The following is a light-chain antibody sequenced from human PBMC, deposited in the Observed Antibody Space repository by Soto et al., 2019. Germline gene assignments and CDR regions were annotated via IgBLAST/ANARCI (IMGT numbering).Light chain of an antibody. CDR1: QSVGRNY. V-gene: IGKV3-20*01. J-gene: IGKJ5*01. CDR2: AES. Sequence: EIVLTQYPGTLSLSPGEGSTLSCMASQSVGRNYLAWYQQKPGQAPRLLIYAESSRATGIPDRFSGSVSGTGFTLTISRLEPDDFAVYYCQHYGTSITVGQVTRLEIK. CDR3: QHYGTSIT.